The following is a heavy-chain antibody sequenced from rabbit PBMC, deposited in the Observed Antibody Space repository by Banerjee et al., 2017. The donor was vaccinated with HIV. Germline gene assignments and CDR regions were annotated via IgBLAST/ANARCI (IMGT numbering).Heavy chain of an antibody. CDR1: GIDFSSYW. V-gene: IGHV1S43*01. CDR3: ARVTGYGSTIGYPTRFVL. Sequence: QQQLEESGGGLVKPGGTLTLTCKASGIDFSSYWMCWVRQAPGKGLELIACIYSSSGSTWYASWVNGRFSISLDNAQNTVFLQMTNLTGADTATYFCARVTGYGSTIGYPTRFVLWGPGTPVTVS. CDR2: IYSSSGST. J-gene: IGHJ3*01. D-gene: IGHD1-1*01.